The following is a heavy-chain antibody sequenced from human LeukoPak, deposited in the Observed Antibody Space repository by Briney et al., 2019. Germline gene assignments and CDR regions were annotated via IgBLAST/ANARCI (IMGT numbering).Heavy chain of an antibody. Sequence: SGGSLRLSCAASGFIFSSYWMSWVRQAPGKGLEWVANIKQDGSEKYYVDSVKGRFTISRDNAKNSLYLQMNSLRAEDTAVYYCARGHYYGSGSSHYWGQGTLVTVSS. V-gene: IGHV3-7*03. D-gene: IGHD3-10*01. J-gene: IGHJ4*02. CDR3: ARGHYYGSGSSHY. CDR1: GFIFSSYW. CDR2: IKQDGSEK.